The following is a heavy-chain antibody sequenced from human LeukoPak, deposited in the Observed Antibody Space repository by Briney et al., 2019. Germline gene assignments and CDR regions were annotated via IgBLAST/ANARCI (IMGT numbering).Heavy chain of an antibody. J-gene: IGHJ5*02. Sequence: ASVKVSCKASGYTFTSYGISWVRQAPGQGLEWTGWISAYNGNTNYAQKLQGRVTMTTDTSTSTAYMELRSLRSDDTAVYYCARDFIAAAGTPNWFDPWGQGTLVTVYS. CDR2: ISAYNGNT. CDR1: GYTFTSYG. D-gene: IGHD6-13*01. V-gene: IGHV1-18*01. CDR3: ARDFIAAAGTPNWFDP.